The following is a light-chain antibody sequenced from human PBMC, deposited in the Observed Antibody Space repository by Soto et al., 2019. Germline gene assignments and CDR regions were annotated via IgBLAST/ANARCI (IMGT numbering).Light chain of an antibody. V-gene: IGKV3-15*01. J-gene: IGKJ1*01. CDR3: QQYNSWPRT. CDR2: GAS. CDR1: QSINSH. Sequence: EIVMTHSPGTLSVSPWEIATLSCRASQSINSHSAWYQQKPGRAPRLLMYGASTRATGIPARFSGSGSGTEFTLTISILQSEDLAVYYCQQYNSWPRTFGHGTKVDIK.